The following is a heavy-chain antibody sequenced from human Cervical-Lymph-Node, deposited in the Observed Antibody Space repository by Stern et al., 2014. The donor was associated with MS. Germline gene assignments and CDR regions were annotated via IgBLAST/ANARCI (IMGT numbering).Heavy chain of an antibody. CDR1: GYTFTGYY. V-gene: IGHV1-2*02. CDR3: ARGSYYGSGNYNLRPLDY. Sequence: QVQLVQSGAEVKKPGASVKVSCKASGYTFTGYYMHWVRQAPGQGLEWMGWINPNSGDTKYAQKFQGRVTMTRDTSISTAYMEVSRLRSDDTAVYYCARGSYYGSGNYNLRPLDYWGQGTLVTVSS. CDR2: INPNSGDT. J-gene: IGHJ4*02. D-gene: IGHD3-10*01.